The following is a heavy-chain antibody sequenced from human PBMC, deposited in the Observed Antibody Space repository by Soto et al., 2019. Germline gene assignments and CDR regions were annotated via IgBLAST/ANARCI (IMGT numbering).Heavy chain of an antibody. CDR1: GGTFSSYT. CDR3: ARGKYGDYLFDY. CDR2: IIPILGIA. D-gene: IGHD4-17*01. V-gene: IGHV1-69*02. J-gene: IGHJ4*02. Sequence: QVQLVQSGAEVKKPGSSVKVSCKASGGTFSSYTISWVRQAPGQGLEWMGRIIPILGIANYAQKFQGRVTINADKYTSTAYMELSSLRSEDTAVYYCARGKYGDYLFDYWGQGTLVTVSS.